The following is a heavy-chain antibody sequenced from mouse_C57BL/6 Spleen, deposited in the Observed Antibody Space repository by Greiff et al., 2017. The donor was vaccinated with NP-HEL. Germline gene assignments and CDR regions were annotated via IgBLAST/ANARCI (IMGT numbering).Heavy chain of an antibody. CDR3: ARSDLIYYDYEGFAY. Sequence: QVQLQQSGAELVRPGASVKLSCKASGYTFTDYYINWVKQRPGQGLEWIARIYPGSGNTYYNEKFKGKATLTAEKSSSTAYMQLSSLTSEDSAVYFCARSDLIYYDYEGFAYWGQGTLVTVSA. D-gene: IGHD2-4*01. CDR1: GYTFTDYY. J-gene: IGHJ3*01. V-gene: IGHV1-76*01. CDR2: IYPGSGNT.